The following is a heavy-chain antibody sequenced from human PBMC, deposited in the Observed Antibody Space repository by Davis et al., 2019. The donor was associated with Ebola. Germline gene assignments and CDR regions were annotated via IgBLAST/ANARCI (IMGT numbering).Heavy chain of an antibody. D-gene: IGHD2-21*02. J-gene: IGHJ4*02. V-gene: IGHV4-30-4*08. CDR3: ARVRVTVVIPGHFDY. CDR1: GYSISSGLYY. CDR2: IYYSGYA. Sequence: PSETLSLTCTVSGYSISSGLYYWGWIRQPPGKGLEWIGYIYYSGYAYLSPSLESRVSLSVDTSKNQISLELRSVTASDTAVYYCARVRVTVVIPGHFDYWGQGTLVSVSS.